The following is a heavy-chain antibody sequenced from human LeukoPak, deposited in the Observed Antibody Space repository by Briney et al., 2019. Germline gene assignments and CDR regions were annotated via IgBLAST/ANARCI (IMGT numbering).Heavy chain of an antibody. Sequence: SGTLSLTCTVSGGSISSYYWSWIRQPPGKGLEWIGYIYYSGSTNYNPPLKSRVTISVDTSKNQFSLKLSSVTAADTAVYYCARAAMVRGVIPGGLSWGQGTLVTVSS. CDR3: ARAAMVRGVIPGGLS. CDR1: GGSISSYY. CDR2: IYYSGST. D-gene: IGHD3-10*01. V-gene: IGHV4-59*01. J-gene: IGHJ4*02.